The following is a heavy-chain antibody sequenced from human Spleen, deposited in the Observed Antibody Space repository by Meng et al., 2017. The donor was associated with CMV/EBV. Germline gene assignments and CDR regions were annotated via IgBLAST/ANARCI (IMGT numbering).Heavy chain of an antibody. D-gene: IGHD1-1*01. CDR1: GKTFTGYY. V-gene: IGHV1-2*02. CDR2: INPNSGGT. CDR3: ARELVTTKGGNWFDP. Sequence: SGKTFTGYYMHWVRQAPGQGLEWMGWINPNSGGTNYAQKFKGRVTMTRDTSISTVYMELSRLTSDDTAVYYCARELVTTKGGNWFDPWGQGTLVTVSS. J-gene: IGHJ5*02.